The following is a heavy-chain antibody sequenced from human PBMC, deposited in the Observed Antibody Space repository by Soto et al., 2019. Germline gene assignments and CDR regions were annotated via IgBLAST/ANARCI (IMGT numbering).Heavy chain of an antibody. CDR2: MNPDTGNT. V-gene: IGHV1-8*01. Sequence: QVQLVQSGAEVEKPGASVKVSCKASGYIFTTYDFNWVRQAPGHGLEWMGWMNPDTGNTGYAQKFQGRVTMTRDTSISTAFMALSGLTAEDTAVYYCARALGYSSTSRLDLWGQGTLVTVSS. CDR1: GYIFTTYD. D-gene: IGHD6-19*01. J-gene: IGHJ4*02. CDR3: ARALGYSSTSRLDL.